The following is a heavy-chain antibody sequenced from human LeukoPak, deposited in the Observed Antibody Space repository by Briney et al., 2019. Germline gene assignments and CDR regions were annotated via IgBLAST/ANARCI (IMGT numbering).Heavy chain of an antibody. D-gene: IGHD2-2*01. V-gene: IGHV1-18*01. Sequence: GASVKVSCKASGYTFTSYGISWVRQAPGQGLEWMGWTSAYNGNTNYAQKLQGRVTMTTDTSTSTAYMELRSLRSDDTAVYYCAREGYCSSTSCYAGNYYYYYGMDVWGQGTTVTVSS. J-gene: IGHJ6*02. CDR1: GYTFTSYG. CDR2: TSAYNGNT. CDR3: AREGYCSSTSCYAGNYYYYYGMDV.